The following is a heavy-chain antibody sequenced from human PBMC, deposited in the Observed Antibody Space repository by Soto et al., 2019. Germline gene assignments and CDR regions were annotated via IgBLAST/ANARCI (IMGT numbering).Heavy chain of an antibody. J-gene: IGHJ5*02. CDR3: ARTAIGDPNWFDP. CDR1: GYRFASYG. D-gene: IGHD4-17*01. Sequence: QVQLVQSGAEVKKPGASVKVSCKASGYRFASYGISWVRQAPGQGLEWMGWISVYNGNATYEENFQDSVTMTTDTSTSTAYMELRSLRSDDTAVYFCARTAIGDPNWFDPWGQGTLVTVSS. V-gene: IGHV1-18*01. CDR2: ISVYNGNA.